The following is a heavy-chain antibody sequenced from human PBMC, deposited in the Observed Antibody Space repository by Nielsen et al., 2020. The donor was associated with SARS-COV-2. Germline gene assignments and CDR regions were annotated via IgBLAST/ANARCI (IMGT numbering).Heavy chain of an antibody. V-gene: IGHV3-48*04. J-gene: IGHJ6*03. Sequence: GGSLRLSCAASGFTFSSYSMNWVRQAPGKGLEWVSYISSSSSTIYYADSVKGRFTISRDNAKNSLYLQMNSLRAEDTAVYYCARDPCGTDYYYYYMDVWGKGTTVTVSS. D-gene: IGHD1-1*01. CDR1: GFTFSSYS. CDR2: ISSSSSTI. CDR3: ARDPCGTDYYYYYMDV.